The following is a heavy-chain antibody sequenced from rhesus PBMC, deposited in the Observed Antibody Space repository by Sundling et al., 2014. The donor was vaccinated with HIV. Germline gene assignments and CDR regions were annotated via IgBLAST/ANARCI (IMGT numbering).Heavy chain of an antibody. CDR1: GGAIITGYW. CDR2: IFGTGGST. D-gene: IGHD6-31*01. V-gene: IGHV4-93*01. J-gene: IGHJ1*01. Sequence: QVQLQESGPGLVKPSETLSLTCAVSGGAIITGYWWSWIRQSPGKGLEWIGGIFGTGGSTKYNPSLRSRVTISTDTSKNQFSLKLSSVTTADTAVYYCVREKQRVEYFDFWGQGAPVTVSS. CDR3: VREKQRVEYFDF.